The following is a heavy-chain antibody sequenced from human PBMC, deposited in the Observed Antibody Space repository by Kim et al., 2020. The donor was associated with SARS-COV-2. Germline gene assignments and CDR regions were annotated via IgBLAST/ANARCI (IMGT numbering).Heavy chain of an antibody. CDR2: INTNTGNP. V-gene: IGHV7-4-1*02. Sequence: ASVKVSCNTSGNTFSSYAMNWVRQAPGQGLEWMGGINTNTGNPTYAQGFTGRFVFSLDTSVGTTYLQITSLKSEDTAVYYCATSMLYGVISAFDLWGQGTLVTVSS. D-gene: IGHD3-10*01. CDR1: GNTFSSYA. CDR3: ATSMLYGVISAFDL. J-gene: IGHJ3*01.